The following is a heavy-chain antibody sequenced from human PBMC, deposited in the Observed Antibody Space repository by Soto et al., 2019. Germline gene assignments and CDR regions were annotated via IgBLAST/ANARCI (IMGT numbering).Heavy chain of an antibody. Sequence: SETLSLTCAASAGSISSSNWWSWVRQPPGKGLEWIGEIYHSGSTNYNPSLKSRVTISVDKSKNQFSLKLSSVTAADTAVYYCASVRGGYYYAMDVWGQGTTVT. D-gene: IGHD3-10*02. CDR3: ASVRGGYYYAMDV. CDR2: IYHSGST. V-gene: IGHV4-4*02. J-gene: IGHJ6*02. CDR1: AGSISSSNW.